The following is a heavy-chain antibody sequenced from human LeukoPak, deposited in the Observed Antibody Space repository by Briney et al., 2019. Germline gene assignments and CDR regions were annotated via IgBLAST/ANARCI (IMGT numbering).Heavy chain of an antibody. CDR3: ARYHGSGSYYPPNYYGMDV. CDR2: ISSSSSTI. J-gene: IGHJ6*02. V-gene: IGHV3-48*01. CDR1: GFTFSRNA. D-gene: IGHD3-10*01. Sequence: GGSLRLSCAASGFTFSRNAMNWVRQAPGKGLEWVSYISSSSSTIYYADSVKGRFTISRDNAKNSLYLQMNSLRAEDTAVYYCARYHGSGSYYPPNYYGMDVWGQGTTVTVSS.